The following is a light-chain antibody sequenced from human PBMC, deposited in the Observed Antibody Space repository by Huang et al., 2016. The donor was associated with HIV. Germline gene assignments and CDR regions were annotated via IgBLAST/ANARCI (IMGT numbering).Light chain of an antibody. CDR1: HSLLHSNGYNY. V-gene: IGKV2-28*01. CDR2: LSS. J-gene: IGKJ5*01. CDR3: MQSLQTPRT. Sequence: DIVMTQSPLSLPVTPGEPASISCRSSHSLLHSNGYNYLDWYLQKPGQSPQLLMYLSSNRASGVPDRFSGSGSVVDFTLNISRVEAEDAGVYYCMQSLQTPRTFGQGTRLEIK.